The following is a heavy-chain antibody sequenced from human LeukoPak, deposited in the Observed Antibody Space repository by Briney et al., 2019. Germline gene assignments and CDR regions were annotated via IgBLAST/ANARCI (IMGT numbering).Heavy chain of an antibody. D-gene: IGHD3-22*01. CDR2: IYYSGST. V-gene: IGHV4-59*01. CDR1: GGSISSYY. Sequence: SETLSLTCTVSGGSISSYYWSWIRQPPGKGLEWIGYIYYSGSTNYNPSLKSRVTISVDTSKNQFSLKLSSVTAADTAVSYCARDRDPYYDSSGYYPLLWYWGQGTLVTVSS. J-gene: IGHJ4*02. CDR3: ARDRDPYYDSSGYYPLLWY.